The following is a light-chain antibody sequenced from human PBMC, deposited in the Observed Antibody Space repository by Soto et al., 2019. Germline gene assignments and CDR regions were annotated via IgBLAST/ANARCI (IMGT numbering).Light chain of an antibody. CDR1: QSVSNNY. CDR2: GAS. J-gene: IGKJ4*01. CDR3: QQYGSSPPLT. V-gene: IGKV3-20*01. Sequence: EIVLTQSPGTLSLSPGERATLSCRASQSVSNNYLAWYQQKPGQAPRILIYGASNRATGIPDRFSGSGSGTDFTLTISRLEPEDFAVYYCQQYGSSPPLTFGGGTKVDIK.